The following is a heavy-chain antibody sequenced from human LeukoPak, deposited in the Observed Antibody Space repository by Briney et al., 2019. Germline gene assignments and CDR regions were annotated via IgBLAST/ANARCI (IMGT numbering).Heavy chain of an antibody. Sequence: PGRSLRLSCAASGFTFSSYAMHWVRQAPGKGLEWVAVISYDGSNKYYADSVKGRFTISRDNSKNTLYLQMNSLRAEDTAVYYCARGSIVGATCYFDYWGQGTLVTVSS. CDR2: ISYDGSNK. CDR1: GFTFSSYA. V-gene: IGHV3-30*01. D-gene: IGHD1-26*01. CDR3: ARGSIVGATCYFDY. J-gene: IGHJ4*02.